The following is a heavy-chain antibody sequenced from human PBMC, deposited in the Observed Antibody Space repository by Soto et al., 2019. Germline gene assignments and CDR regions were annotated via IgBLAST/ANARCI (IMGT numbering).Heavy chain of an antibody. D-gene: IGHD2-2*01. CDR3: AKAQVKAYCSSTSCSNQGREDYYYGMDV. CDR1: GFTFSSYA. CDR2: ISGSGGST. Sequence: GGSLRLSCAASGFTFSSYAMSWVRQAPGKGLEWVSAISGSGGSTYYADSVKGRFTISRDNSKNTLYLKMNSLRAEDTAVYYCAKAQVKAYCSSTSCSNQGREDYYYGMDVWGQGTTVTVSS. J-gene: IGHJ6*02. V-gene: IGHV3-23*01.